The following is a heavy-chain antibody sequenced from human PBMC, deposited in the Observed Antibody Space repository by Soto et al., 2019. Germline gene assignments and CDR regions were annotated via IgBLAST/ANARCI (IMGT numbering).Heavy chain of an antibody. Sequence: QVQLVQSGAEVKKPGSSVKVSCKASGGTFSSYTISWVRQAPGQGLEWMGRIIPILGIANYAQKFQGRVTITADKSTSTAYMELSSLRSEDTAVYYCARGGSGWLFDYWGQGTLVTVSS. J-gene: IGHJ4*02. CDR2: IIPILGIA. D-gene: IGHD6-19*01. V-gene: IGHV1-69*02. CDR3: ARGGSGWLFDY. CDR1: GGTFSSYT.